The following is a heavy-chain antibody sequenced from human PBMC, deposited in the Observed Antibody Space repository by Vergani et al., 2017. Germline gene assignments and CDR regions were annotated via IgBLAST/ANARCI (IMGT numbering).Heavy chain of an antibody. CDR2: VNHSGGT. D-gene: IGHD6-13*01. V-gene: IGHV4-34*01. CDR1: GGSFSGYF. J-gene: IGHJ6*02. CDR3: ARGKLVPYYYYYGMDV. Sequence: QVPLQQWGAGLLKPSETLSLTCAVYGGSFSGYFWSWLRQPPGKGLEWIGEVNHSGGTIYNPSLKSRVTISVDTSKNQFSLKLSSVTAADTAVYCCARGKLVPYYYYYGMDVWGQGTTVTVSS.